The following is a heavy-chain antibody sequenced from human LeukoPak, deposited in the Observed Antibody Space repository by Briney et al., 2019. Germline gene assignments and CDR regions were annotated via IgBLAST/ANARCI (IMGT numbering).Heavy chain of an antibody. V-gene: IGHV4-39*01. J-gene: IGHJ4*02. CDR1: DGSVRSRSSGYH. Sequence: SETLSLTCTVSDGSVRSRSSGYHWGWIRQPPGKGLEWIGTIDHSGNTYNNPSLKSRVTISVDTSKNQFSLKLRSVTAADTAVYYCAKTFYYGSGSPFDDWGQGTLVTVSS. CDR3: AKTFYYGSGSPFDD. D-gene: IGHD3-10*01. CDR2: IDHSGNT.